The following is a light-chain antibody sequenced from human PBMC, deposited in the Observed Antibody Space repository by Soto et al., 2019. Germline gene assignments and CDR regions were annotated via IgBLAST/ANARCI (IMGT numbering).Light chain of an antibody. J-gene: IGKJ5*01. CDR2: SAS. CDR3: QQYDSTPPIT. V-gene: IGKV3-20*01. CDR1: QRLTSDY. Sequence: VMTQAPATLSVSPGGRATLSCRASQRLTSDYLAWYQQKPGLAPRLLIFSASSRATGIPDRFSGSGSGTDFTLTISRLEPEDFAVYFCQQYDSTPPITFGQGTRLEIK.